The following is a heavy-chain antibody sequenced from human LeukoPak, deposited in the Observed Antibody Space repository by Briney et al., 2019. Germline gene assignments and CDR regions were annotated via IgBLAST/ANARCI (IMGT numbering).Heavy chain of an antibody. CDR3: ARGDGSFGTLYY. J-gene: IGHJ4*02. CDR1: GYIFSNYA. CDR2: ISAYNGNT. Sequence: GASVKVSCKASGYIFSNYAIIWVRQAPGQGLEWMGWISAYNGNTTYAQKLQGRVTMTTDTSTSTAYMELKNLRSDDTAVYYCARGDGSFGTLYYWGQGTLVTVSS. V-gene: IGHV1-18*01. D-gene: IGHD1-26*01.